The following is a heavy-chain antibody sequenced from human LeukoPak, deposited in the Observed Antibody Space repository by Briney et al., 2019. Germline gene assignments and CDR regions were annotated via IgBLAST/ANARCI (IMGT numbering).Heavy chain of an antibody. J-gene: IGHJ4*02. D-gene: IGHD3-22*01. V-gene: IGHV3-30-3*01. CDR3: ARSGTYYYDSSGIDY. CDR1: GFTFSSYA. CDR2: ISYDGSNK. Sequence: PGRSLRLSCAASGFTFSSYAMHWVRQAPGKGLEWVAVISYDGSNKYYADSVKGRFTISRDNSKNTLYLQMNSLRAEDTAVYYCARSGTYYYDSSGIDYWGQGTLVTVSS.